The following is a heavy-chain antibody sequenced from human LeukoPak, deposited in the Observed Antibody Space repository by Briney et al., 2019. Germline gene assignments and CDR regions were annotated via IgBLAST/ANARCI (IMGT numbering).Heavy chain of an antibody. D-gene: IGHD2-21*02. V-gene: IGHV4-4*07. CDR2: IYTSGST. Sequence: PSETLSLTCTVSGGSISSYYWSWIRQPAGKGLEWIGRIYTSGSTNYNPSLSNRVTMSIDTSKNQFSLKLSSLTAADTAVYYCARGASVSICGGDCYPVDWGQGTLVTVSS. J-gene: IGHJ4*02. CDR1: GGSISSYY. CDR3: ARGASVSICGGDCYPVD.